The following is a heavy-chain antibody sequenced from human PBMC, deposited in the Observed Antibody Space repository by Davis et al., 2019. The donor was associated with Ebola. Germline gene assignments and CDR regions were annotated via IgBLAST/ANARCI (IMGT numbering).Heavy chain of an antibody. V-gene: IGHV4-59*12. CDR2: IYHSGST. Sequence: SETLSLTCTVSGGSISSYYWSWIRQPPGKGLEWIGEIYHSGSTNYNPSLKSRVTISVDKSKNQFSLKLSSVTAADTAVYYCARDDYGDYAFDYWGQGTLVTVSS. CDR1: GGSISSYY. J-gene: IGHJ4*02. CDR3: ARDDYGDYAFDY. D-gene: IGHD4-17*01.